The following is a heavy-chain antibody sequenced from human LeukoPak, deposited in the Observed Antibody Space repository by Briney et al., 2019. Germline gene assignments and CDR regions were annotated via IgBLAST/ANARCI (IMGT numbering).Heavy chain of an antibody. J-gene: IGHJ1*01. V-gene: IGHV3-74*01. CDR3: AKESGSRSYGAYFPH. CDR1: GFTFSSYW. Sequence: PGGSLRLSCAASGFTFSSYWMHWVRQAPGKGLVWVSRINSDGSSTSYADSVKGRFTISRDNSKSTLYLQMNSLRAEDTAVYYCAKESGSRSYGAYFPHWGQGTLVTVSS. D-gene: IGHD6-13*01. CDR2: INSDGSST.